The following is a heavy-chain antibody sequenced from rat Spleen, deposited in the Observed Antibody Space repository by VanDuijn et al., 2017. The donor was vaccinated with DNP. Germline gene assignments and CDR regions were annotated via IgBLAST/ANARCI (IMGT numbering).Heavy chain of an antibody. D-gene: IGHD1-7*01. CDR1: EFTFSNSD. J-gene: IGHJ3*01. V-gene: IGHV5-25*01. CDR2: ISPSGGSS. Sequence: EVQLVESGGGLVQPGRSLKLSCAASEFTFSNSDVAWVRQAPTKGLEWVASISPSGGSSYYRDSVKGRFTISRGNAKSTLYLQMDSLRSEDTATYYCATSSYFGYDYGFAYWGQGTLVTVSS. CDR3: ATSSYFGYDYGFAY.